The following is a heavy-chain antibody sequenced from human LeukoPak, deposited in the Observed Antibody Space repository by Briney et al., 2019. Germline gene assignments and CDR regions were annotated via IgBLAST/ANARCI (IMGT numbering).Heavy chain of an antibody. CDR2: IYSGGST. CDR3: ARRGSSSWYYYGMDV. CDR1: GFTVSSNY. J-gene: IGHJ6*02. D-gene: IGHD6-13*01. Sequence: GSLRLSCAASGFTVSSNYMSWVRQAPGKGLEWVSVIYSGGSTYYADSVKGRFTISRDNSKNTLYLQMNSLRAEDTAVYYCARRGSSSWYYYGMDVWGQGTTVTVSS. V-gene: IGHV3-53*01.